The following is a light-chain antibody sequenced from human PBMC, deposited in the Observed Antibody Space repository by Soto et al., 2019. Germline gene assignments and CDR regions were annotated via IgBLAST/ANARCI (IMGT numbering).Light chain of an antibody. CDR3: QQRSNWPT. Sequence: EIVLTHSPGTLSLSPCERATLSFRASQSVSSRFLAWYQQKPGQAPRLLMYGASSRATGIPDRFSGTGSGTDFTLTISRLEPEDFAVYYCQQRSNWPTFGQGTKVDIK. J-gene: IGKJ1*01. CDR1: QSVSSRF. CDR2: GAS. V-gene: IGKV3D-20*02.